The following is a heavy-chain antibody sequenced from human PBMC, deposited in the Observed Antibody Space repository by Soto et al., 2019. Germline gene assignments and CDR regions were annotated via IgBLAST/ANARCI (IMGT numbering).Heavy chain of an antibody. Sequence: PGGSLRLSCAASGFTFSSYGMHWVRQAPGKGLEWVAVISYDGSNKYYADSVKGRFTISRDNSKNTLYLQMNSLRAEDTAVYYCAKDRDYGDRILDYWGQGTLVTVSS. CDR3: AKDRDYGDRILDY. D-gene: IGHD4-17*01. CDR2: ISYDGSNK. CDR1: GFTFSSYG. J-gene: IGHJ4*02. V-gene: IGHV3-30*18.